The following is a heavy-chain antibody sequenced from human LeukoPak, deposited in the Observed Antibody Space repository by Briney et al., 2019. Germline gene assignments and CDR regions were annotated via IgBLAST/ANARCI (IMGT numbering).Heavy chain of an antibody. CDR1: GYTFTSYG. CDR2: IGAYNGNT. J-gene: IGHJ4*02. CDR3: ARIFYYDSSGYSSGFDY. Sequence: ASVKVSCKASGYTFTSYGISWVRQAPGQGLEWMGWIGAYNGNTNYAQKLQGRVTMTTDTSTSTAYMELRSLRSDDTAVYYCARIFYYDSSGYSSGFDYWGKGTLVTVSS. V-gene: IGHV1-18*01. D-gene: IGHD3-22*01.